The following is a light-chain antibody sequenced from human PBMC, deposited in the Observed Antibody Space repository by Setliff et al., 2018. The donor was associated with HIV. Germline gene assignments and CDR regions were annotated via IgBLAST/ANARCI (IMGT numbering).Light chain of an antibody. V-gene: IGLV2-14*01. J-gene: IGLJ1*01. CDR3: SSYATTGTV. CDR2: EVT. Sequence: QSALTQPASVSGSPGQSITISCTGTISDIGYYHSVSRYQQHPGKVPKLIIYEVTKRPSGVSNRFSGSKSGNTASLTISGLQAEDEADYYCSSYATTGTVFGTGTKVTVL. CDR1: ISDIGYYHS.